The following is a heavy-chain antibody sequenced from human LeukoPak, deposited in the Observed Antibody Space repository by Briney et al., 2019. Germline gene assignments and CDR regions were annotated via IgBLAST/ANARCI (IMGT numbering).Heavy chain of an antibody. V-gene: IGHV3-48*03. D-gene: IGHD3-10*01. Sequence: GGSLRLSCAASGFTFSSYEMSWVRQAPGKGLEWVSYISSSGSTIYYADSVKGRLTISRDNAKNSLYLQMNSLRAEDTAVYYCARWWGYYGSGGNDYWGQGTLVTVSS. CDR2: ISSSGSTI. CDR1: GFTFSSYE. J-gene: IGHJ4*02. CDR3: ARWWGYYGSGGNDY.